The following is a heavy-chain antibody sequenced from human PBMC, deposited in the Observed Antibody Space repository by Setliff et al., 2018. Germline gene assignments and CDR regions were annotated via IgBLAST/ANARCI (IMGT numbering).Heavy chain of an antibody. CDR1: GFTFSHFA. D-gene: IGHD4-17*01. CDR3: AKDPNGDYVGAFDS. V-gene: IGHV3-23*01. J-gene: IGHJ5*01. Sequence: GGSLRLSCAASGFTFSHFAVTWVRHSPGRGLEWVSSISGSGGVTNYGDSVRGRFTISRDNAKNTVYLEMNSLRAEDTAKYYCAKDPNGDYVGAFDSWGRGTLVTVSS. CDR2: ISGSGGVT.